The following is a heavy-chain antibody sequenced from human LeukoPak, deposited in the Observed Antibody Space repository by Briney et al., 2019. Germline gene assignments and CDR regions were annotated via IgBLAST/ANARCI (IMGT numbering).Heavy chain of an antibody. D-gene: IGHD3-10*01. CDR2: IYYSGST. CDR3: ARTMVRGVAIDY. CDR1: GGSISSGDYY. V-gene: IGHV4-30-4*01. Sequence: PSQTLSLTCTVSGGSISSGDYYWSWIRQPPGKGLEWIGYIYYSGSTYYNPSLKSRATISVDTSKNQFSLKLSSVTAADTAVYYCARTMVRGVAIDYWGQGTLVTVSS. J-gene: IGHJ4*02.